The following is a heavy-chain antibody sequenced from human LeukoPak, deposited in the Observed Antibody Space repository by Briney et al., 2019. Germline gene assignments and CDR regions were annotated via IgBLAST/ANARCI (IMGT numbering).Heavy chain of an antibody. V-gene: IGHV3-30-3*02. CDR1: GFTFNNYA. Sequence: PGGSLRLSCAATGFTFNNYAIHWGRQAPGKGLEWVAFISDDGSRQHYADSVKGRFTISRDNSKNTLNLQMNSLRAEDTAVYYCAKDRTGTYTLDYWGQGTLVTVSS. CDR2: ISDDGSRQ. D-gene: IGHD3-10*01. CDR3: AKDRTGTYTLDY. J-gene: IGHJ4*02.